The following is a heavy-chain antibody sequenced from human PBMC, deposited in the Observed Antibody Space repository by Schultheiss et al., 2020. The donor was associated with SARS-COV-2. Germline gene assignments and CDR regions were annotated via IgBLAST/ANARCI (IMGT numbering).Heavy chain of an antibody. J-gene: IGHJ4*02. Sequence: GGSLRLSCSASGYTFSNYAMHWVRQAPGKGLEYVSAISSNGGSTYYADSVKGRFTISRDNSKNTLYLQMNSLRAEDTAVYYCAREKDYYHSSGYYYDYWGQGTLVTVSS. CDR2: ISSNGGST. CDR3: AREKDYYHSSGYYYDY. V-gene: IGHV3-64*04. CDR1: GYTFSNYA. D-gene: IGHD3-22*01.